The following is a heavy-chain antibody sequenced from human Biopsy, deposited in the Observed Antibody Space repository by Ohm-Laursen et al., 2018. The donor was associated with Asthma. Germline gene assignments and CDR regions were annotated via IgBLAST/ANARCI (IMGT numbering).Heavy chain of an antibody. CDR1: GGTFSRYA. Sequence: GSSVKVSCKASGGTFSRYAISWVRQAPGQGLEWMGGIIPVFGTSNYAQKFQGRVTFTADGSTSSAYMELSSLTSEDSAVYYCASGGYYGDRRHHNGLDVWDQGTTVTVSS. J-gene: IGHJ6*02. CDR2: IIPVFGTS. CDR3: ASGGYYGDRRHHNGLDV. D-gene: IGHD4-17*01. V-gene: IGHV1-69*01.